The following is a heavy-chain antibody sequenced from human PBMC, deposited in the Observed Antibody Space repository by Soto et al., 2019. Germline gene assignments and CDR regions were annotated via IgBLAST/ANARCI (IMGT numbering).Heavy chain of an antibody. D-gene: IGHD3-10*01. V-gene: IGHV3-30-3*01. J-gene: IGHJ4*02. CDR3: ARVPRGSGSYYNDY. Sequence: QVQLVESGGGVVQPGRSLRLSCAASGFTFSSYAMHWVRQAPGKGLEWVAVISYDGSNKYYADSVKGRFTISRDNSKNTLYLQMNSLRAEDTAVYYCARVPRGSGSYYNDYWGQGTLVTVSS. CDR2: ISYDGSNK. CDR1: GFTFSSYA.